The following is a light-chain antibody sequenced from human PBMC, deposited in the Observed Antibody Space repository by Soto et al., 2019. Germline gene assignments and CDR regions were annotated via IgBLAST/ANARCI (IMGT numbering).Light chain of an antibody. J-gene: IGLJ2*01. CDR3: QSYDDNSVV. Sequence: NFMLTQPHSVSESPGKTVTISCTRSSGSIASNHVQWYQQRPGSAPTTVIYKNDQRPSGVPDRFSGSIDSSSNSASLTISGLKTEDDADYYCQSYDDNSVVFGGGTKLTVL. V-gene: IGLV6-57*04. CDR1: SGSIASNH. CDR2: KND.